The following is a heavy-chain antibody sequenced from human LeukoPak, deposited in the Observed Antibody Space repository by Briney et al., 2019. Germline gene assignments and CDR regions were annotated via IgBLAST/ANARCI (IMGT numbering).Heavy chain of an antibody. CDR1: GGSISSGSYY. D-gene: IGHD5-18*01. V-gene: IGHV4-61*02. J-gene: IGHJ4*02. CDR2: IYTSGST. CDR3: ARDTPYTAMVS. Sequence: SETLSLTCTVSGGSISSGSYYWSWIRQPAGKGLEWIGRIYTSGSTNYNPSLKSRVTISVDTSKNQFSLKLSSVTAADTAVYYCARDTPYTAMVSWGQGTLVTVSS.